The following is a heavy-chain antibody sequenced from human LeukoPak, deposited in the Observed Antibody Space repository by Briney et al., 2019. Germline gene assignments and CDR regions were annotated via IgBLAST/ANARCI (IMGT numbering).Heavy chain of an antibody. D-gene: IGHD3-10*01. Sequence: SETLSLTCTVSGGSMSSSSYYWGWIRQPPGKGLEWIGSIYYSGSTYYNPSLKSRVTISVDTSKNQFSLKLNSVTAADTAVFYCAANSADYNTLGSSYKVWGQGTLVTVSS. V-gene: IGHV4-39*01. CDR1: GGSMSSSSYY. J-gene: IGHJ4*02. CDR2: IYYSGST. CDR3: AANSADYNTLGSSYKV.